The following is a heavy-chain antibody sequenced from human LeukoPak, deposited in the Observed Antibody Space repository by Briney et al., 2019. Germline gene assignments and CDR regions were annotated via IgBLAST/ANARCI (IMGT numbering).Heavy chain of an antibody. V-gene: IGHV1-3*01. CDR3: ARDGIYGDCDI. CDR1: GYTFTSYA. CDR2: INAGNGNT. J-gene: IGHJ3*02. Sequence: ASVNVSCKASGYTFTSYAMHWVRQAPGQRLEWMGWINAGNGNTKYSQKFQGRVTITRDTSASTAYMELSSLRSEDTAAYYCARDGIYGDCDIWGQGTMVTVSS. D-gene: IGHD4-17*01.